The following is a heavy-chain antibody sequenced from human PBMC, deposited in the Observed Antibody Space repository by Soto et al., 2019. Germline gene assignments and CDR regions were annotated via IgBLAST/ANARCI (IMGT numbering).Heavy chain of an antibody. CDR3: ARHPMVRDFDWLLYYDS. D-gene: IGHD3-9*01. CDR2: IYYSGST. J-gene: IGHJ4*02. CDR1: GGSISSYY. Sequence: SETLCLTCTVSGGSISSYYWSGIRQPPGKGLEWIGYIYYSGSTNYNPSLKSRVTISVDTSKNQFSLKLRSVTAADTAVYYCARHPMVRDFDWLLYYDSWGQGTLVTVS. V-gene: IGHV4-59*08.